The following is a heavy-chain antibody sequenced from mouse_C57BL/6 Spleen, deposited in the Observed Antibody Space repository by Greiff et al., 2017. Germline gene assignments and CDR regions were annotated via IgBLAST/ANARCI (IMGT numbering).Heavy chain of an antibody. D-gene: IGHD2-12*01. V-gene: IGHV1-22*01. J-gene: IGHJ3*01. CDR2: INPNNGGT. Sequence: VQLQQSGPELVKPGASVKMSCKASGYTFTDYNMHWVKQSHGKSLEWIGYINPNNGGTSYNQKFKGKATLTVNKSSSTAYMGLRSLTSEDSAVYYCARALHYTQFAYWGQGTLVTVSA. CDR1: GYTFTDYN. CDR3: ARALHYTQFAY.